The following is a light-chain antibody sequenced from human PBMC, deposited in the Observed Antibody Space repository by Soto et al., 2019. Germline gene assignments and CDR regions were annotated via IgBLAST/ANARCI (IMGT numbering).Light chain of an antibody. CDR3: QQYNNWPPIT. CDR1: QSVNSN. Sequence: IVVTQSPATLSVSPGERATLSCRASQSVNSNLAWYQQKPGQAPRLLIYDASTRATGVPARFSGSGSGTEFTLTISSLQSEDCAVYYCQQYNNWPPITFGQGTRLEIK. J-gene: IGKJ5*01. CDR2: DAS. V-gene: IGKV3-15*01.